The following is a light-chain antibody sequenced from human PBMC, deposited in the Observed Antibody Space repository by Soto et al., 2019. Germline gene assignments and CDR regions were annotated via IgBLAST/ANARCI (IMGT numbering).Light chain of an antibody. CDR1: QSITSY. V-gene: IGKV1-39*01. CDR2: AAS. CDR3: QQSYTAPRT. Sequence: DIQMTQSPSSLSASVGDSVTITCRASQSITSYLNWYQQKPGKAPKLLIYAASNLQSGVPSRFSGGGSGTDFTLTISSLQPEDFANYYCQQSYTAPRTFGQGTKVEIK. J-gene: IGKJ1*01.